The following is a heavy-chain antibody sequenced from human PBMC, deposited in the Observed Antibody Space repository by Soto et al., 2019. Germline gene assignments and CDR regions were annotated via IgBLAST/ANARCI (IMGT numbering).Heavy chain of an antibody. CDR1: GGSFSGYY. Sequence: SETLSLTCAVYGGSFSGYYWSWIRQPPGKGLEWIGEINHSGSTNYNPSLKSRVTISVDTSKNQFSLKLSSVTAADAAVYYCASAMVRGVSWFDPWGQGTLVTVSS. CDR2: INHSGST. V-gene: IGHV4-34*01. CDR3: ASAMVRGVSWFDP. J-gene: IGHJ5*02. D-gene: IGHD3-10*01.